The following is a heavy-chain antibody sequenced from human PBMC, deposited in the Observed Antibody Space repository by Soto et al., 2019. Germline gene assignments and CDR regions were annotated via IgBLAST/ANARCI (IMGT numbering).Heavy chain of an antibody. D-gene: IGHD3-3*01. V-gene: IGHV3-30*18. CDR3: EKDDFWSGYSKGFDY. Sequence: GGSLRLSCAASGFTFSSYGMHWVRQAPGKGLEWVAVISYDGSNKYYADSVKGRFTISRDNSKNTLYLQMNSLRAEDTAVYYCEKDDFWSGYSKGFDYWGQGTLVTVYS. CDR2: ISYDGSNK. J-gene: IGHJ4*02. CDR1: GFTFSSYG.